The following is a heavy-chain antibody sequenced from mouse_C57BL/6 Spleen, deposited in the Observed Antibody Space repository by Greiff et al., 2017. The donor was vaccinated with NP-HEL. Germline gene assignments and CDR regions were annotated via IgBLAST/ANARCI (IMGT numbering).Heavy chain of an antibody. V-gene: IGHV1-82*01. Sequence: QVQLQQSGPELVKPGASVKISCKASGYAFSSSWMNWVKQRPGKGLEWIGRIYPGDGDTNYNGKFKGKATLTADKSSSTAYMQLSSLTSEDSAVYFCARWFITTVVGGYYFDYWGQGTTLTVSS. J-gene: IGHJ2*01. CDR3: ARWFITTVVGGYYFDY. D-gene: IGHD1-1*01. CDR2: IYPGDGDT. CDR1: GYAFSSSW.